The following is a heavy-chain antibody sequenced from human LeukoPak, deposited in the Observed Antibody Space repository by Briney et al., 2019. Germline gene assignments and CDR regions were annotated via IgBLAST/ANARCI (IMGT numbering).Heavy chain of an antibody. V-gene: IGHV3-74*01. Sequence: GGSLRLSCAASGFTFSSYWMHWVRQAPGKGLVWVSRINSDGSSTSYADSVKGRFTISRDNAKNTLYLQMNSLRAEDTAVYYCAKDHDYGGNPYYFDYWGQGTLVTVSS. D-gene: IGHD4-23*01. J-gene: IGHJ4*02. CDR3: AKDHDYGGNPYYFDY. CDR2: INSDGSST. CDR1: GFTFSSYW.